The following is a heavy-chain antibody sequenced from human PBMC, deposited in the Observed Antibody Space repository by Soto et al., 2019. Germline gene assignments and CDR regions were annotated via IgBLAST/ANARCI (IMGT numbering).Heavy chain of an antibody. V-gene: IGHV3-74*01. Sequence: EVQLVESGGGLVQPGGSLRLSCAASGFTFSSYWIHWVRQAPGKGLVWVSRSGSDGSPTRYVDSVKGRFTISRDNAKNTLYLQMSSLRAEDTAVYYCARGRGYGDYFYFDYWGQGTLVTVSS. CDR3: ARGRGYGDYFYFDY. D-gene: IGHD4-17*01. CDR2: SGSDGSPT. J-gene: IGHJ4*02. CDR1: GFTFSSYW.